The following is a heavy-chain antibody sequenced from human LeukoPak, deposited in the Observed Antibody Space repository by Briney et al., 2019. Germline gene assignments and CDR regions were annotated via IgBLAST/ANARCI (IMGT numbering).Heavy chain of an antibody. Sequence: SETLSLTCTVSGGSLSSGDYYWSWIRQPPGKGLEWIGYIYYSGSTYYNPSLKSRVTISVDTSKNQFSLKLSSVTAADTAVYYCARDLIVGPRTRFDPWGQGTLVTVSS. J-gene: IGHJ5*02. CDR2: IYYSGST. D-gene: IGHD1-26*01. CDR1: GGSLSSGDYY. V-gene: IGHV4-30-4*01. CDR3: ARDLIVGPRTRFDP.